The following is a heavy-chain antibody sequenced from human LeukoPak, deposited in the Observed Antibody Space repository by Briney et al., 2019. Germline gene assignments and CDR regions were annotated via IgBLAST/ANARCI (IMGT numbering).Heavy chain of an antibody. D-gene: IGHD1-26*01. CDR2: INHSGST. V-gene: IGHV4-34*01. Sequence: PSETLSLTCAVYGGSFSGYYWSWIRQPPGKGLEWIGEINHSGSTNYNPSLKSRVTISVDTSKNQFSPKLSSVTAADTAVYYCARGIVGSTIDYWGQGTLVTVSS. CDR3: ARGIVGSTIDY. J-gene: IGHJ4*02. CDR1: GGSFSGYY.